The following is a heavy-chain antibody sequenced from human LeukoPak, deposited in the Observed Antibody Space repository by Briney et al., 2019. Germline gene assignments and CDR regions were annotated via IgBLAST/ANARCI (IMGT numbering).Heavy chain of an antibody. CDR2: ISAYNGNT. CDR3: ARPGLLWFGELHYYGMDV. Sequence: GASVKVSCKASGYTFTSYGISWVRQAPGQGLEWMGWISAYNGNTNYAQKLQGRVTMTTDTSTSTAYMELRSLRSDDTAVYYCARPGLLWFGELHYYGMDVWGQGTTVTVSS. J-gene: IGHJ6*02. D-gene: IGHD3-10*01. V-gene: IGHV1-18*01. CDR1: GYTFTSYG.